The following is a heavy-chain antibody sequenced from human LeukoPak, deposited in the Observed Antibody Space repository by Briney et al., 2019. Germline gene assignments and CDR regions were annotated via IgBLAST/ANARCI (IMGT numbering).Heavy chain of an antibody. D-gene: IGHD6-13*01. CDR3: AAASAFSSSWRS. V-gene: IGHV3-48*01. Sequence: GGSLRLSCTASGLIFSSYNMNWVRQAPGKGPEWVAYITADNTTKYYADSVKGRFTISRDNAKKSLFLQINSLRAEDTAVYYCAAASAFSSSWRSWGQGTVVTVSS. CDR2: ITADNTTK. J-gene: IGHJ5*02. CDR1: GLIFSSYN.